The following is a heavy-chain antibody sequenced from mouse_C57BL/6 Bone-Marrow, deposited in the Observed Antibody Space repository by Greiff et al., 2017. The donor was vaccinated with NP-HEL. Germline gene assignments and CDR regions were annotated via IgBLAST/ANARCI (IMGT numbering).Heavy chain of an antibody. Sequence: EVQGVESGGGLVQPGESLKLSCESNEYEFPSHDMSWVRKTPEKRLELVAAINRDGGSTYYPDTMESRFIISRDNTKKTLYLQMSSLRSEDTTLYYCARQLRLGFAYWGQGTLVTVSA. CDR3: ARQLRLGFAY. V-gene: IGHV5-2*01. D-gene: IGHD3-2*02. CDR1: EYEFPSHD. J-gene: IGHJ3*01. CDR2: INRDGGST.